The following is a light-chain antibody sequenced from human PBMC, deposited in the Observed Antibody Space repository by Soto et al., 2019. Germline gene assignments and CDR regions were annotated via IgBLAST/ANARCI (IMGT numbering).Light chain of an antibody. CDR1: TSNVGSNT. Sequence: QSVLTQPPSASGTPGQTVTISCSGSTSNVGSNTVNWYQQLPGAAPKLLIFSNSQRPSGVPDRFSGSKSGTSASLAISGLQSGDEAHYYCAAWDDSLNGVVFGGGTKVTVL. J-gene: IGLJ3*02. CDR3: AAWDDSLNGVV. CDR2: SNS. V-gene: IGLV1-44*01.